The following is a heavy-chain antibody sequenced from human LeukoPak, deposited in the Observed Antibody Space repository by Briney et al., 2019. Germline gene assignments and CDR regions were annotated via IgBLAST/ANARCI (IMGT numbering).Heavy chain of an antibody. CDR2: ISWNSGSI. CDR1: GFTFDDYA. CDR3: AKDMRSGSLTPFYYFDY. D-gene: IGHD1-26*01. J-gene: IGHJ4*02. V-gene: IGHV3-9*01. Sequence: PGGSLRLSCAASGFTFDDYAMHWVRQAPGKGLEWVSGISWNSGSIGYADSVKGRFTISRDNAKNSLYLQMNSLRAEDTALYYCAKDMRSGSLTPFYYFDYWGQGTLVTVSS.